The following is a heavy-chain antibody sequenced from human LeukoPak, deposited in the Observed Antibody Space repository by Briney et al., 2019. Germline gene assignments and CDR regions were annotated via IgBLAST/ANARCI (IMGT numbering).Heavy chain of an antibody. V-gene: IGHV4-4*07. Sequence: PSETLSLTCTVYGGSINNYYWSWIRQPAGKGLEWIGRIYTRGSTNYNPSLKSRVTMSVDTSKNQFSLKLSSVTAADTAVYYCARGRYCSADICSGGDAFDIWAKGQWSPSLQ. D-gene: IGHD2-15*01. J-gene: IGHJ3*02. CDR3: ARGRYCSADICSGGDAFDI. CDR1: GGSINNYY. CDR2: IYTRGST.